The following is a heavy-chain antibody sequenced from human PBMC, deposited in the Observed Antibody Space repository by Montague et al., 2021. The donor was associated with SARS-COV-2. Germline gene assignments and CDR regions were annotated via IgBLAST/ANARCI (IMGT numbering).Heavy chain of an antibody. CDR3: AWIQAGLWPNYYYYGMDV. D-gene: IGHD5-18*01. V-gene: IGHV2-70*01. CDR1: GFSLSTSGMC. J-gene: IGHJ6*02. CDR2: IDWDDDK. Sequence: PALVKPTQTLTLTCTFSGFSLSTSGMCVSWIRQPPGKALEWLALIDWDDDKYYSTSLKTRLTISKDTSKNQVVLTMTNMDPVDTATYYCAWIQAGLWPNYYYYGMDVWGQGTTVTVSS.